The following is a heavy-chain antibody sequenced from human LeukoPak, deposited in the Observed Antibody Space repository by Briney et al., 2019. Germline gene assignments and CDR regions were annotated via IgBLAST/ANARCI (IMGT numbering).Heavy chain of an antibody. CDR2: IYWDDDK. V-gene: IGHV2-5*08. D-gene: IGHD5-12*01. CDR1: GYSISSGYYW. J-gene: IGHJ4*02. CDR3: AHIHGKKVASSSFFDY. Sequence: TLSLTCTVSGYSISSGYYWSWSRQPPGKALEWLALIYWDDDKHYSPSLKSRLTITKDTSKNQVVLTMTNMDPVDTATYYCAHIHGKKVASSSFFDYWGQGTLVTVSS.